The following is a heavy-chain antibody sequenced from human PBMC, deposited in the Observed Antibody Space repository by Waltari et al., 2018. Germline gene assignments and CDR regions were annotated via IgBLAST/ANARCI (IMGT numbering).Heavy chain of an antibody. Sequence: QVQLVQSGAEVKKPGASVKVSCKASGYTFISYYVHWGRQAPGRGLEWMAMINMSGDRTSYAQQLPDRVTVTRDTSTNTVYMELSSLKSEDTAVYYCAKTGGTLGYFDSWGQGTLVAVSS. J-gene: IGHJ4*02. V-gene: IGHV1-46*01. CDR2: INMSGDRT. D-gene: IGHD2-8*02. CDR1: GYTFISYY. CDR3: AKTGGTLGYFDS.